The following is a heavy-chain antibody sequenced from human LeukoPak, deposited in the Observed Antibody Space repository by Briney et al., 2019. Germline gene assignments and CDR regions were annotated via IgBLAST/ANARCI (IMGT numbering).Heavy chain of an antibody. CDR3: ARDSGSAFDI. CDR2: IYHSGST. V-gene: IGHV4-30-2*01. Sequence: SETLSLTCAVSGGSISSGGYSWSWIRQPPGKGLEWIGYIYHSGSTYYNPSLKSRVTISVVRSKNQFSLKLSSVTAADTAVYYCARDSGSAFDIWGQGTMVTVSS. J-gene: IGHJ3*02. CDR1: GGSISSGGYS.